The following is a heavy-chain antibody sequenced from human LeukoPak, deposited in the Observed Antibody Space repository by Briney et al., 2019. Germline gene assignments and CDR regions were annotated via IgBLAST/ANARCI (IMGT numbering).Heavy chain of an antibody. V-gene: IGHV3-30*04. Sequence: GGSLRLSCAASGFTFSSYAMHWVRQAPGKGLEWVAVISYDGSNKYYADSVKGRFTISRDNSKNTLYLQMNSLRAEDTAVYYCAKARKDIVVVVAASPDYWGQGTLVTVSS. D-gene: IGHD2-15*01. CDR2: ISYDGSNK. CDR1: GFTFSSYA. J-gene: IGHJ4*02. CDR3: AKARKDIVVVVAASPDY.